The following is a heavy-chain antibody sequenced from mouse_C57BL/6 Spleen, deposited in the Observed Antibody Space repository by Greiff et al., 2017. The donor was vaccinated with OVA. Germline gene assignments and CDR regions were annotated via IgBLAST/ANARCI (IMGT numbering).Heavy chain of an antibody. CDR1: GYTFTSYW. CDR2: IHPSDSDT. CDR3: AVWYCGSDWYYEV. V-gene: IGHV1-74*01. D-gene: IGHD1-1*01. Sequence: QVQLQQPGAELVKPGASVKVSCKASGYTFTSYWMHWVKQRPGQGLEWIGRIHPSDSDTNYNQQFKGKATLTVDKSYSTAYMQLSNLTSEDSAVYYFAVWYCGSDWYYEVWGTGTTVTVAS. J-gene: IGHJ1*03.